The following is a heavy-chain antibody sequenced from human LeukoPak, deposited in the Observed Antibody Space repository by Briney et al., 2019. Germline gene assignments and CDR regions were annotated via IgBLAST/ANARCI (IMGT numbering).Heavy chain of an antibody. V-gene: IGHV3-48*01. CDR1: GFAFNTYS. J-gene: IGHJ4*02. D-gene: IGHD3/OR15-3a*01. CDR2: ISSINSGE. Sequence: GGSLTLSCAASGFAFNTYSMNWVRQAPGKGLEWISYISSINSGEYYADSVKGRFSISRDNAKNSLSLQMNSLRVEDTAVYYCAKDWTYSFEDRGQGTLATVSS. CDR3: AKDWTYSFED.